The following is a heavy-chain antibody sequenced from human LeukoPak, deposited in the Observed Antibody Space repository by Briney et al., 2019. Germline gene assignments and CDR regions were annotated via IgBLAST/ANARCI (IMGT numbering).Heavy chain of an antibody. D-gene: IGHD6-6*01. V-gene: IGHV4-34*01. J-gene: IGHJ4*02. CDR3: AREYSSSSSRYFDY. CDR2: INHSGST. Sequence: PSETLSLTCAVYGGSFSGYYWSWIRQPPGKGLEWIGEINHSGSTNYNPSLKSRVTISVDTSKNQFSLKLSSVTAADTAVYYCAREYSSSSSRYFDYWGQGTLVTVSS. CDR1: GGSFSGYY.